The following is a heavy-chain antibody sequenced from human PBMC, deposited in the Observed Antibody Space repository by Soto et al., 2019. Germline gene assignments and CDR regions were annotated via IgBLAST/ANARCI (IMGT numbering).Heavy chain of an antibody. V-gene: IGHV4-61*01. Sequence: SETLSLTCTVSGGSVSSGNYYWSWIRQPPGKGLEWIGYIYYSGITDYNPSLKNRVTISVDTSKNQFSLKLSSVTAADTAVYYCAVPPPWEPRPFQHWGQGTLVTVSS. CDR3: AVPPPWEPRPFQH. CDR2: IYYSGIT. CDR1: GGSVSSGNYY. D-gene: IGHD1-26*01. J-gene: IGHJ1*01.